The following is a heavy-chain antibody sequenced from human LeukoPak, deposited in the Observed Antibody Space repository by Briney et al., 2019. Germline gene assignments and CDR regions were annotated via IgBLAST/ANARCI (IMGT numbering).Heavy chain of an antibody. D-gene: IGHD3-16*02. V-gene: IGHV1-24*01. CDR1: GYMLTEIS. J-gene: IGHJ2*01. Sequence: ASVKVSCKIGGYMLTEISMHWVRQARGKGPEWMGGFDPETGSIIYAQKFLGRLTMTEDTSTDTGYLELSSLTSDDTAVYYCAKVRGTYRSYWYFDHWGRGTLVSDSS. CDR2: FDPETGSI. CDR3: AKVRGTYRSYWYFDH.